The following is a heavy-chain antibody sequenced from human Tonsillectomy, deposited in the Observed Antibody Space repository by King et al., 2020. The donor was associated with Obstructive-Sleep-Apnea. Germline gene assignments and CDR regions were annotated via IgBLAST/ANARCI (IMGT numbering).Heavy chain of an antibody. V-gene: IGHV4-39*07. CDR1: GGSISSSSYY. CDR2: IYYSGST. CDR3: ARDHGYSYGPIDY. Sequence: LQLQESGPGLVKPSETLSLTCTVSGGSISSSSYYWGWIRQTPGKGLEWIGSIYYSGSTYYNPSLKSRVTISVDTSKNQFSLKLSSVTAADTAVYYCARDHGYSYGPIDYWGQGTLVTVSS. J-gene: IGHJ4*02. D-gene: IGHD5-18*01.